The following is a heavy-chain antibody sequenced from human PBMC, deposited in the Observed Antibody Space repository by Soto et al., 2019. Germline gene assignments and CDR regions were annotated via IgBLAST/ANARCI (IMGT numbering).Heavy chain of an antibody. D-gene: IGHD3-22*01. V-gene: IGHV4-61*01. CDR3: ARQGRDYDSSGYYYYYYYYYMDV. CDR1: GGSVSSGSYY. J-gene: IGHJ6*03. CDR2: IYYSGST. Sequence: KQSQTLSLTCTVSGGSVSSGSYYWSWIRQPPGKGLEWIGYIYYSGSTNYNPSLKSRVTISVDTSKNQFSLKLSSVTAADTAVYYCARQGRDYDSSGYYYYYYYYYMDVWGKGTTVTVSS.